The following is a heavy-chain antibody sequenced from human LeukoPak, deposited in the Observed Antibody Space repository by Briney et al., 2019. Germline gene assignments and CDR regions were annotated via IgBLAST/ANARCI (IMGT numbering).Heavy chain of an antibody. D-gene: IGHD6-13*01. CDR1: GGSISSYY. Sequence: PSETLSPTCTVSGGSISSYYWSWIRQPPGKGLEWIGYIYYSGSTNYNPSLKSRVTISVDTSKNQFSLKLSSVTAADTAVYYCARGIAAAGTGVWFDPWGQGTLVTVSS. V-gene: IGHV4-59*01. CDR3: ARGIAAAGTGVWFDP. J-gene: IGHJ5*02. CDR2: IYYSGST.